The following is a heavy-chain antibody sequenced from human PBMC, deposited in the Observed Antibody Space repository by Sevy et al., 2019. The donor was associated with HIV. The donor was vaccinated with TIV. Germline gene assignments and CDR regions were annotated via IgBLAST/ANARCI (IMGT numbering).Heavy chain of an antibody. V-gene: IGHV3-30-3*01. D-gene: IGHD3-22*01. J-gene: IGHJ3*02. Sequence: GGYLRLSCAASGFTFSSYAMHWVRQAPGKGLEWVAVISYDGSNKYYADSVKGRFTISRDNSKNTLYLQMNSLRAEDTAVYYCARDYGDPLVVEGAFDIWGQGTMVTVSS. CDR3: ARDYGDPLVVEGAFDI. CDR1: GFTFSSYA. CDR2: ISYDGSNK.